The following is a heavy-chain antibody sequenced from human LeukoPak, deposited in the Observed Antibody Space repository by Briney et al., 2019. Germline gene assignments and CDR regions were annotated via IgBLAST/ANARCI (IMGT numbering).Heavy chain of an antibody. D-gene: IGHD2-2*01. V-gene: IGHV1-69*13. CDR3: ASRIVVVPAAMQYYYYGMDV. CDR1: GGTFSSYA. J-gene: IGHJ6*02. Sequence: GASVKVSCKASGGTFSSYAISWVRQAPGQGLEWMGGIIPIFGTANYAQKFQGRVTITADESTSTAYMELSSLRSEDTAVYYCASRIVVVPAAMQYYYYGMDVWGQGTTVTVSS. CDR2: IIPIFGTA.